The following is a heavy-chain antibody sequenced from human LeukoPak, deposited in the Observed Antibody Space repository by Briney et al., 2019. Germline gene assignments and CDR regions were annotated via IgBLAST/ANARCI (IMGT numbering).Heavy chain of an antibody. V-gene: IGHV4-61*02. D-gene: IGHD3-22*01. Sequence: PSQTLSLTCTVSGGSISSGSYEWSWIRQPAGKGLEWIGRIYTSGSTNYNPSLKSRVTISVDTSKNQFSLKLSSVTAADTAVYYCASFYYDSSGYIDYWGQGTLVTVSS. CDR1: GGSISSGSYE. CDR3: ASFYYDSSGYIDY. CDR2: IYTSGST. J-gene: IGHJ4*02.